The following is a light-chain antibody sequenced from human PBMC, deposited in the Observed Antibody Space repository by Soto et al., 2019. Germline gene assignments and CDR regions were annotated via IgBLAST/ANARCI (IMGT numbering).Light chain of an antibody. Sequence: QSALTQPPSVSGSPGQSVTISCTGTSTDFVGYNRVSWYQQPPGTAPKLMIYEVSKRPSGVPDRFSGSKSGNTASLPISWLQAADEADYYCSLYTSENADVFGTGTKLTVL. J-gene: IGLJ1*01. CDR1: STDFVGYNR. CDR2: EVS. V-gene: IGLV2-18*01. CDR3: SLYTSENADV.